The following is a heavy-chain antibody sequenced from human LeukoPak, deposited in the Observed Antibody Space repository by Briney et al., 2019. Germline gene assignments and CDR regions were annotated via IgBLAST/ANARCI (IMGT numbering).Heavy chain of an antibody. D-gene: IGHD3-9*01. CDR1: GYTFTSYD. J-gene: IGHJ3*02. CDR2: MNPNSGNT. Sequence: ASVKVSCKASGYTFTSYDINWVRQATGLGLEWMGWMNPNSGNTGYAQKFQGRVTMTRNTSISTAYMELSSLRSEDTAVYYCARGGRYFDCLSLWGDAFDIWGQGTMVTVSS. V-gene: IGHV1-8*01. CDR3: ARGGRYFDCLSLWGDAFDI.